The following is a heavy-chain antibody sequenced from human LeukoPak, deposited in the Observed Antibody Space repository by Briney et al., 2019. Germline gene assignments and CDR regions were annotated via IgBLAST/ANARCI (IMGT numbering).Heavy chain of an antibody. CDR2: IIPIFGTA. J-gene: IGHJ3*02. CDR1: GGTFSSYA. V-gene: IGHV1-69*01. CDR3: ARGMGIAARPGRGEGAFDI. Sequence: GASVKVSCKASGGTFSSYAISWVRQAPGQGLEWMGGIIPIFGTANYAQKFQGRVTITADESTSTAYMELSSLRSEDTAVYYCARGMGIAARPGRGEGAFDIWGQGTMVTVSS. D-gene: IGHD6-6*01.